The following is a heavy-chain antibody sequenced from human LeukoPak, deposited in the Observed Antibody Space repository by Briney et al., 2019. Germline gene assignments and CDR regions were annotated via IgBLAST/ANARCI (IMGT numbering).Heavy chain of an antibody. V-gene: IGHV4-39*07. J-gene: IGHJ1*01. Sequence: PSETLSLTCTVSGGSISSSSYYWGWIRQPPGKGLEWIGSIYYSGSTYYNPSLKSRVTISVDTSKNQFSLKLSSVTAADTAVYYCARSGYSNYPLQYFQHWGQGTLVTVSS. CDR2: IYYSGST. D-gene: IGHD4-11*01. CDR1: GGSISSSSYY. CDR3: ARSGYSNYPLQYFQH.